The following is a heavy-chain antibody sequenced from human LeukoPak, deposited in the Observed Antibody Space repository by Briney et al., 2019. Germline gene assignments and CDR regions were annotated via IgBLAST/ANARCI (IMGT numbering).Heavy chain of an antibody. J-gene: IGHJ4*02. CDR3: ARDGQLNSFDY. CDR2: IYSDGST. Sequence: WGSVKLSCAASGFIFHTYAMSWVRQAPGKGLEWVSFIYSDGSTYYADSVKGRFTISRDNSKNTVYLQMNSLRAEDTAVYYCARDGQLNSFDYWGQGTLVTVP. CDR1: GFIFHTYA. V-gene: IGHV3-23*03. D-gene: IGHD6-13*01.